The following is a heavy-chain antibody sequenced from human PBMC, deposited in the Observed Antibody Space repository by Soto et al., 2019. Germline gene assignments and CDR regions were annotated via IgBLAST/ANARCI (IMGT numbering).Heavy chain of an antibody. CDR2: IIPICGTA. CDR1: GGTFSSYA. Sequence: QVQLVQSGAEVKKPGSSVKVSCKASGGTFSSYAISWVRQAPGQGLEWMGGIIPICGTANYAQKFQGRVTITADEATSTAYMELSSLRAEDTAVYYCARRIAVAGTGMVYFDYWGQGTLVTVSS. V-gene: IGHV1-69*01. J-gene: IGHJ4*02. CDR3: ARRIAVAGTGMVYFDY. D-gene: IGHD6-19*01.